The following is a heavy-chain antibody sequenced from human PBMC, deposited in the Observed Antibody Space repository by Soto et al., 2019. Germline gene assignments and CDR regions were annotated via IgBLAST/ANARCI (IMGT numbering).Heavy chain of an antibody. J-gene: IGHJ6*02. CDR2: IYHSGST. V-gene: IGHV4-30-2*01. CDR1: GGSISSGGYS. CDR3: ARGPDYYYGMDV. Sequence: QLQLQESGSGLVKPSQTLSLTCAVSGGSISSGGYSWSWIRQPPGKGLEWIGYIYHSGSTYYNPSIKSRVTRSVDRSKNQFSVKLSSVTAADAAVYYCARGPDYYYGMDVWGQGTTVTVSS.